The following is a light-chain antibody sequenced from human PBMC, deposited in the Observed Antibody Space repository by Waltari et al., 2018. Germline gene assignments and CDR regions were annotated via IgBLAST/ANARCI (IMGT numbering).Light chain of an antibody. CDR3: ASRDDSLNGWV. CDR2: NDG. J-gene: IGLJ3*02. V-gene: IGLV1-44*01. Sequence: QSVLTQPPSASGTPGQRVTISCSGSRSNIGNTAVNWYQQLPGTAPKLLIYNDGQRPSGVPDRFSGSRSGPSASLAISGLQSDDEADYYCASRDDSLNGWVFGGGTKLTVL. CDR1: RSNIGNTA.